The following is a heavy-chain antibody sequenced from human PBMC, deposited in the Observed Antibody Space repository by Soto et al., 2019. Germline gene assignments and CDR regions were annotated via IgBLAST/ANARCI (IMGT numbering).Heavy chain of an antibody. V-gene: IGHV1-18*01. CDR3: ARDNRKELWVEGLNAMDV. CDR2: ISGYNGRT. J-gene: IGHJ6*02. CDR1: GYTFSTYG. D-gene: IGHD3-10*01. Sequence: QIQLVQPGPDVKKPGASMKVSCKASGYTFSTYGLSWVRQAPGQGLEWMGWISGYNGRTNYAQKFRGRVTLTTDTSASTAYMELRSLRPDDTAMYYCARDNRKELWVEGLNAMDVWGQGTTVTVSS.